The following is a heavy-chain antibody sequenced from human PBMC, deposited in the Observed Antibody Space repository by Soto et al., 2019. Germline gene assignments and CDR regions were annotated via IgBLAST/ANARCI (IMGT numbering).Heavy chain of an antibody. D-gene: IGHD3-3*01. Sequence: GGSLRLSCSASGFNFNSYAMHWIRQAPGKGLEYVSGISNSGGITYHADSVKGRFTISRDNSKNTLYLQMNSLRAEDTAVYYCARDGVSQFGVVGDYWGQGTLVTVSS. CDR1: GFNFNSYA. J-gene: IGHJ4*02. CDR3: ARDGVSQFGVVGDY. CDR2: ISNSGGIT. V-gene: IGHV3-64*04.